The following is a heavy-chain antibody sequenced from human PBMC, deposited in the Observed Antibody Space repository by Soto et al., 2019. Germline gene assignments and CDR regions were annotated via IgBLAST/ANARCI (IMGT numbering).Heavy chain of an antibody. CDR3: AKQTDEAAVGTFPPAPEVYFYSGMEV. J-gene: IGHJ6*02. CDR1: GFTFSSYA. V-gene: IGHV3-23*01. D-gene: IGHD6-13*01. Sequence: PGGSLRLSCAASGFTFSSYAMSWVRQAPGKGLEWVSAISGSGGSTYYADSVKGRFTISRDNSKNTLYLQMNSLRAEDTAVYYCAKQTDEAAVGTFPPAPEVYFYSGMEVWGQGTTVPVS. CDR2: ISGSGGST.